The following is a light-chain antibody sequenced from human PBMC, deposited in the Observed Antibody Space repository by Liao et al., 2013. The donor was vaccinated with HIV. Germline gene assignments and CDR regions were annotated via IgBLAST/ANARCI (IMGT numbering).Light chain of an antibody. CDR1: NIGSHS. Sequence: SYELTQPPSVSVAPGKTARLACGGDNIGSHSVHWYQQKPGQAPVLVISYDSDRPSGIPERFSGSNSGNTATLTISRVEAGDEADYYCQVWDRSSDHWVFGGGTKLTVL. CDR3: QVWDRSSDHWV. V-gene: IGLV3-21*04. CDR2: YDS. J-gene: IGLJ3*02.